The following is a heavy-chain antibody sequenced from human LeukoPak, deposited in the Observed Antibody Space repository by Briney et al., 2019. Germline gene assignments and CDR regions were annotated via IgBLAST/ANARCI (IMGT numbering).Heavy chain of an antibody. V-gene: IGHV3-23*01. CDR2: ISGSGSRT. D-gene: IGHD5-12*01. Sequence: GGSLRLSCAASGFTFSSYGMSWVRQAPGKGLEWVSAISGSGSRTNYADSVKGRFTISRDTSKNTLYLQMNSLRAEDTAVYYCARGPSGYHNTGGQGTLVTVSS. CDR1: GFTFSSYG. J-gene: IGHJ4*02. CDR3: ARGPSGYHNT.